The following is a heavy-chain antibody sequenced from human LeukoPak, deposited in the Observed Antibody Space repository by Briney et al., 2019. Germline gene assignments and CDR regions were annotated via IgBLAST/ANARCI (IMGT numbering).Heavy chain of an antibody. V-gene: IGHV3-30*02. D-gene: IGHD6-19*01. CDR3: AKVNSSGWYYFDY. Sequence: GGSLRLSCAASGFTFSSYGMHWVRQAPGKGLEWVAFIRYDGSNKYYADSVKGRFTISRDNSKNTLYLQMNSLRAEDKAVYYCAKVNSSGWYYFDYWGQGTLVTVSS. J-gene: IGHJ4*02. CDR1: GFTFSSYG. CDR2: IRYDGSNK.